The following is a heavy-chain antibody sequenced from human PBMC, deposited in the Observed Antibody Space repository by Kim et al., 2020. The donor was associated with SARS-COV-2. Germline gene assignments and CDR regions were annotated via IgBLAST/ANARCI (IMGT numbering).Heavy chain of an antibody. V-gene: IGHV7-4-1*02. J-gene: IGHJ6*02. CDR2: IKTNTGNP. CDR3: ARDNRLTIFGVAVAAHYGTDV. CDR1: GYTFTSYA. Sequence: ASVKVSCKASGYTFTSYAMNWVRQAPGQGLEWRGRIKTNTGNPTYAQGFTGRFVISLDTSVSTAYLQISSLKAEDTAVYYSARDNRLTIFGVAVAAHYGTDVWGQETTVTVSS. D-gene: IGHD3-3*01.